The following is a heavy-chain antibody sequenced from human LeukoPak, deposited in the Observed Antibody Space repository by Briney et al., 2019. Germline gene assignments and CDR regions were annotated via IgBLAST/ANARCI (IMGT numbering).Heavy chain of an antibody. Sequence: ASVKVSCKASGYTFTVYYMHWVRQAPGQGLEWMGRINPNSGGTNYAQKFQGRVTMTRDTSISTAYMELSRLRSDDTAVYYCAREPPRWYSSGGYWGQGTLVTVSS. CDR2: INPNSGGT. CDR3: AREPPRWYSSGGY. V-gene: IGHV1-2*06. CDR1: GYTFTVYY. D-gene: IGHD6-19*01. J-gene: IGHJ4*02.